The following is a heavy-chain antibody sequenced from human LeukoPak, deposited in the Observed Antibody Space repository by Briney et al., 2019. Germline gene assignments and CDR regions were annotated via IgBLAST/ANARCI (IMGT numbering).Heavy chain of an antibody. CDR3: TGVSRSSWYDY. J-gene: IGHJ4*02. CDR2: IKSKTDGGTP. V-gene: IGHV3-15*01. CDR1: GFTFSNVR. Sequence: GGSLRLSCAASGFTFSNVRMSWVRQAPGKGLEWVGRIKSKTDGGTPDYAAPVKGRFTISRDDSKNTLYLQMNSLKTEDTAVYYCTGVSRSSWYDYWGQGTLVTVSS. D-gene: IGHD6-13*01.